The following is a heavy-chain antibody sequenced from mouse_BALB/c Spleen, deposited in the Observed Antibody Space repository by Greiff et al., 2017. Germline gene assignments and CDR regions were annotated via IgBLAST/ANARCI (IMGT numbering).Heavy chain of an antibody. V-gene: IGHV1-9*01. CDR1: GYTFSSYW. Sequence: QVQLQQSGAELMKPGASVKISCKATGYTFSSYWIEWVKQMPGHGLEWIGEILPGSGSTNYNEKFKGKATFTADTSSNTAYMQLSSLTSEDSAVYYCARRPFYYDPYYYAMDYWGQGTSVTVSS. J-gene: IGHJ4*01. CDR2: ILPGSGST. CDR3: ARRPFYYDPYYYAMDY. D-gene: IGHD2-4*01.